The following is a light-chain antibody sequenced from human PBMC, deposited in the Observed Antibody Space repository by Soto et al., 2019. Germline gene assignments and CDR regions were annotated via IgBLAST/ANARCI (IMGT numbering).Light chain of an antibody. CDR3: QQRSNSIT. J-gene: IGKJ5*01. Sequence: DIQMTQSPSTLSSSVGDRFTITFRASQSISSWLAWYQQKPGKAPKLLIYDASSLESGVPSRFSGSGSGTEFTLTISSLEPEDFAVYYCQQRSNSITFGQGTRLEIK. CDR2: DAS. V-gene: IGKV1-5*01. CDR1: QSISSW.